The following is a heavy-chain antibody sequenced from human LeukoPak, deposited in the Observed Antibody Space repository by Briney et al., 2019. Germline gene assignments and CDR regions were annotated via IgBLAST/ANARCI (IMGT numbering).Heavy chain of an antibody. CDR2: ISYDGSNK. J-gene: IGHJ4*02. D-gene: IGHD6-19*01. CDR3: AKDRSSGGFDY. Sequence: PGGSLRLSCAASGFTFSSYGMHWVRQAPGKGLEWVAVISYDGSNKYYADSVKGRFTISRDNSKNTLYLQMNSLRAEDTAVYYCAKDRSSGGFDYWGQGTLVTVSS. V-gene: IGHV3-30*18. CDR1: GFTFSSYG.